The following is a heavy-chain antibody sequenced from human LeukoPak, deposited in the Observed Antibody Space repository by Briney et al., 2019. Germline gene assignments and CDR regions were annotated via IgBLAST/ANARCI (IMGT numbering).Heavy chain of an antibody. D-gene: IGHD1-26*01. CDR3: AKDGRFGDLKH. V-gene: IGHV3-23*01. CDR2: ISGSAVIT. Sequence: GGSLRLSCVASGFNFSSFVMNWVRQPPGKGLEWISSISGSAVITYYADSVKGRFTISRDNSKNTFSLHMNSLRAEDTALYYCAKDGRFGDLKHWGQGTLFAGSS. CDR1: GFNFSSFV. J-gene: IGHJ1*01.